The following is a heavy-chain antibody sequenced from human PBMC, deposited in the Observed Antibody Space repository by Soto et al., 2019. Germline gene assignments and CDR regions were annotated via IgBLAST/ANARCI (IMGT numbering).Heavy chain of an antibody. CDR3: ARGPRVSSTGTGAH. Sequence: GGSLRLSCAVSGFTFSAYWMHWVRQVPGKGLTWVSRISDDGSTATYADSVKGRFVISRDNAKNSLYLEMNTLRADDSGLYYCARGPRVSSTGTGAHWGRGTLVTVSS. CDR2: ISDDGSTA. D-gene: IGHD1-1*01. CDR1: GFTFSAYW. V-gene: IGHV3-74*01. J-gene: IGHJ1*01.